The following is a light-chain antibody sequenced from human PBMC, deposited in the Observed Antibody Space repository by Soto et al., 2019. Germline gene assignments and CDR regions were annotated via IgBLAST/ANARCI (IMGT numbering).Light chain of an antibody. Sequence: EIVLTQSPGTLSLSPGERATLSCRASQSVSSSYLAWYRQKPGQAPWLLIYGASNRASGVPDRFSGSGSGTDFTLTITGLEPEDFAVYYCQQYDSSPFTFRQGTRLDIK. CDR3: QQYDSSPFT. J-gene: IGKJ5*01. CDR2: GAS. CDR1: QSVSSSY. V-gene: IGKV3-20*01.